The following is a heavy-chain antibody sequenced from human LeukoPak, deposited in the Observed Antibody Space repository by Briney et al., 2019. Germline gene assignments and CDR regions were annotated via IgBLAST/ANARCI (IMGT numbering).Heavy chain of an antibody. CDR3: ARRGYASDWYWFDP. J-gene: IGHJ5*02. Sequence: GGSLRLSCAASGFTFSNYWMSWVRQAPGKGLEWVANINQDGSEKYYVDSVKGRFTISRDNAKNSLYLQMNSLRAEDTAVYYCARRGYASDWYWFDPWGQGTLVTVSS. CDR2: INQDGSEK. D-gene: IGHD6-19*01. CDR1: GFTFSNYW. V-gene: IGHV3-7*03.